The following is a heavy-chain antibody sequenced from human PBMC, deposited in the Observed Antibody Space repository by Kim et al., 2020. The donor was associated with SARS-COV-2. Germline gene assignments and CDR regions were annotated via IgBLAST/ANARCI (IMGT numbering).Heavy chain of an antibody. J-gene: IGHJ4*02. V-gene: IGHV3-23*01. D-gene: IGHD2-21*02. Sequence: GGSLRLSCAASGFTFTSYAMTWVRQVPGKGLEWVSTISSSGGTAYYADSVRGRFTVSRDNSKSALYLQMSSLRAEDTAVYYCAKDLLPDCGGVCYIFDHWRRQTLLTVPS. CDR2: ISSSGGTA. CDR3: AKDLLPDCGGVCYIFDH. CDR1: GFTFTSYA.